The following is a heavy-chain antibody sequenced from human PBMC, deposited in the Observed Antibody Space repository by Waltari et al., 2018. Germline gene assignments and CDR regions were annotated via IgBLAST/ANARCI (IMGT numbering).Heavy chain of an antibody. CDR2: VNTNTGNP. V-gene: IGHV7-4-1*02. Sequence: QVQLVQSASELKKPGASVKVSCKASGYTFTRYAMNWVRQAPGQGLEWMGWVNTNTGNPTYAQGFTGRFVFSLDTSVSTAYLQISSLKAEDTAVYYCARDRPPEILTGPNWFDPWGQGTLVTVSS. CDR1: GYTFTRYA. D-gene: IGHD3-9*01. CDR3: ARDRPPEILTGPNWFDP. J-gene: IGHJ5*02.